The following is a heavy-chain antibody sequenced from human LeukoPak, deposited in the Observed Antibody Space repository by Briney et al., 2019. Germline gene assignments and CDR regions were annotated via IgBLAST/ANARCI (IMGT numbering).Heavy chain of an antibody. V-gene: IGHV3-23*01. CDR2: TSGTGGST. D-gene: IGHD3-9*01. Sequence: GGSLRLSCAASGFTFSNYAMNWVRQAPGKGLGWVSATSGTGGSTYYADSVKGRFTISRDNSKKTLYLQMNSLRVEDTAVYYCARGGLDWLLYSQFDYWGQGTLVTASS. CDR3: ARGGLDWLLYSQFDY. CDR1: GFTFSNYA. J-gene: IGHJ4*02.